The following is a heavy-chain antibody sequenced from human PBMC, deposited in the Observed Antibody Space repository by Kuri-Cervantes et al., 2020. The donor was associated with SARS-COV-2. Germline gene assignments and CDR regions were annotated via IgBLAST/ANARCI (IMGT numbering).Heavy chain of an antibody. CDR3: SRAPTPGVCGGDCYPFDY. CDR2: ISAYNGNT. V-gene: IGHV1-18*01. J-gene: IGHJ4*02. Sequence: ASVQVTCKASGYTFTSYGISWLRQAPGQVIEGMGWISAYNGNTNYAQKLQGRITITTDTSTSTAYMELSRLRSEDTDVYYCSRAPTPGVCGGDCYPFDYWGQGTLVTVSS. CDR1: GYTFTSYG. D-gene: IGHD2-21*02.